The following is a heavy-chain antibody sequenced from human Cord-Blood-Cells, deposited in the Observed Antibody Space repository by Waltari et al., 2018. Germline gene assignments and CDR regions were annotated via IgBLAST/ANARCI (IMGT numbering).Heavy chain of an antibody. D-gene: IGHD6-19*01. J-gene: IGHJ4*02. CDR2: ISWDGGST. CDR1: GFTFDDYA. CDR3: AKAYSSGWYYFDY. V-gene: IGHV3-43D*04. Sequence: EVQLVESGGVVVQPGGSLRLSCAASGFTFDDYAMHWVRQAPGKGLEWVSRISWDGGSTYYADSVKGRFTISRDNSKNSLYLQMNSLRAEDTALYYCAKAYSSGWYYFDYWGQGTLVTVSS.